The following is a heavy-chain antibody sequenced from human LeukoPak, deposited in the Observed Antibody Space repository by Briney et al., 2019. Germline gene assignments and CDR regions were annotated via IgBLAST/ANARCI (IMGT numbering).Heavy chain of an antibody. V-gene: IGHV4-34*01. CDR3: ARTSYDYVWGSYSPLYYFDY. CDR2: INHSGST. J-gene: IGHJ4*02. Sequence: SETLSLTCAVYGGSFSGYYWSWIRQPPGKGLEWIGEINHSGSTNYNPSLKSRVTISVDTSKNQFSLKLSSVTAADTAVYYCARTSYDYVWGSYSPLYYFDYWGQGTLVTVSS. CDR1: GGSFSGYY. D-gene: IGHD3-16*01.